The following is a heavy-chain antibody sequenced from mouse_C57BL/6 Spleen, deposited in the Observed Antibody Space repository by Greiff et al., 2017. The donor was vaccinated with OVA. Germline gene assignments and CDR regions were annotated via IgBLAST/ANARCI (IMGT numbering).Heavy chain of an antibody. V-gene: IGHV1-72*01. Sequence: QVQLQQPGAELVKPGASVKLSCKASGYTFTSYWMPWVKQRPGRGLEWIGRIGPNSGGTKYNEKFKSKATMTVDKPSSTGYMQLSSLTSEDSAVYCCARRGFDYDYDGYAMDYWGQGTSVTVSS. D-gene: IGHD2-4*01. CDR2: IGPNSGGT. CDR3: ARRGFDYDYDGYAMDY. J-gene: IGHJ4*01. CDR1: GYTFTSYW.